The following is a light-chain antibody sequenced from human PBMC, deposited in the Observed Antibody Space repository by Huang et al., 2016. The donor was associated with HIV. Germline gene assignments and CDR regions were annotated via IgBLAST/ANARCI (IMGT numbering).Light chain of an antibody. CDR2: LAC. Sequence: EIVMVQSPVSLSVTPGEAASITCRSSQSLLHSNGHNYLDWYRQKPGQSPQLLIYLACMRAAGVPDRFSGSGSGTDFTLKINRVEADDVGVYYCMQGLQSWTFGQGTKVEI. V-gene: IGKV2-28*01. CDR3: MQGLQSWT. CDR1: QSLLHSNGHNY. J-gene: IGKJ1*01.